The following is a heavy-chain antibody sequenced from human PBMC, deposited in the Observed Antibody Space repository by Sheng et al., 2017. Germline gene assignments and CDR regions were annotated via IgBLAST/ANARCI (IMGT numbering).Heavy chain of an antibody. CDR3: ATAPNGDRCTYGLDV. D-gene: IGHD2-8*01. CDR1: GGSFSNYY. Sequence: QVQLLQWGAEVFKPSETLSLTCSVSGGSFSNYYWNWIRQSPGKGLEWIGEINHGGSAHYNPSLKSRVTISADTSRNQFSLRLTSLTAADTAIYYCATAPNGDRCTYGLDVWGRRTDVTVSS. V-gene: IGHV4-34*01. J-gene: IGHJ6*02. CDR2: INHGGSA.